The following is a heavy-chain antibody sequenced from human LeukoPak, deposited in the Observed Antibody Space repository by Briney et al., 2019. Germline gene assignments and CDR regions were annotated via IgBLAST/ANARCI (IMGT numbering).Heavy chain of an antibody. D-gene: IGHD3-16*01. CDR1: GGSISSYY. V-gene: IGHV4-59*01. CDR3: AASSGVTLGRF. Sequence: SETLSLTCTVSGGSISSYYWSWIRQPPGKGLEWIGYIYYSGSTNYNPSLKSRVTISVDTSKNQFSLKLSSVTAADTAVYYCAASSGVTLGRFWGQGALVTVSS. CDR2: IYYSGST. J-gene: IGHJ4*02.